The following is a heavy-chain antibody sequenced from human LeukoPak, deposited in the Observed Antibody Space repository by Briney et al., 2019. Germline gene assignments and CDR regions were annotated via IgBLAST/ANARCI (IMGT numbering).Heavy chain of an antibody. CDR1: GFTFSDHY. V-gene: IGHV3-72*01. CDR3: ARGAAGMFDDAFYF. J-gene: IGHJ3*01. D-gene: IGHD6-13*01. CDR2: TRNKANSYTT. Sequence: GGSLRLSCAASGFTFSDHYMDWVRQAPGKGLEWVGRTRNKANSYTTEYAASVKGRFTISRDDSKNSLYLQMNSLKTEDTAVYYWARGAAGMFDDAFYFLGQGTKGTGSS.